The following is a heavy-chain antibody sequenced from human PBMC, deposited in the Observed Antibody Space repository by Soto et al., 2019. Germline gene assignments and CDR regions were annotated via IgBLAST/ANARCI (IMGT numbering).Heavy chain of an antibody. CDR2: IIPIFGTA. J-gene: IGHJ5*02. CDR1: GGTLSSYA. Sequence: QVQLVQSGAEVKKPGSSVKVSCKASGGTLSSYAISWVRQAPGQGLEWMGGIIPIFGTANYAQKFQGRVTITADESTSTAYMELSSLRSEDTAVYYCARAQDSSGYYDSYNWFDPWGQGTLVTVSS. V-gene: IGHV1-69*12. D-gene: IGHD3-22*01. CDR3: ARAQDSSGYYDSYNWFDP.